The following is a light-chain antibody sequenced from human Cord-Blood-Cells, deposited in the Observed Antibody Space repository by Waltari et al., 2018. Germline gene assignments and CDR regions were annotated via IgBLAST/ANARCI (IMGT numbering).Light chain of an antibody. Sequence: NALTQSPGTLSLSPGGRATLSCRASQSVSSSYLAWYQQKPGQAPRPLIYGASSRATGIPDRFSGSGSGTDFTLTISRLEPEDFAVYYCQQYGSSPPWTFGQGTKVEIK. CDR3: QQYGSSPPWT. J-gene: IGKJ1*01. V-gene: IGKV3-20*01. CDR1: QSVSSSY. CDR2: GAS.